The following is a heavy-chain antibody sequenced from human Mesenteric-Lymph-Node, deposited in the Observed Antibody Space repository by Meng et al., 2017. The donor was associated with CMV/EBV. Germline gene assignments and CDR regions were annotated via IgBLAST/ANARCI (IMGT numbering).Heavy chain of an antibody. CDR3: ARARENFDY. J-gene: IGHJ4*02. CDR1: GFTFSSYW. CDR2: IKQDGSEK. V-gene: IGHV3-7*01. Sequence: GESLKISCAASGFTFSSYWMSWVRQAPGKGLEWVANIKQDGSEKYYVDSVKGRFTISRDNAKNSLYLQMNSLRVEDTSVYYCARARENFDYWGQGTLVTVSS.